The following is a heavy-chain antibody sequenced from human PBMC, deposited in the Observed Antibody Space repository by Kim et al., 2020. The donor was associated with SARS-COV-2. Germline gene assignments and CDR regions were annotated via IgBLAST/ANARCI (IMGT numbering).Heavy chain of an antibody. Sequence: GGSLRLSCAASGFTFSSYGMHWVRQAPGKGLEWVAVISYDGSNKYYAASVKGRFTISRDNSKNTLYLQMNRLRAEDTAVYYCARGFEGYSSSWFDYWGQG. CDR2: ISYDGSNK. CDR1: GFTFSSYG. CDR3: ARGFEGYSSSWFDY. D-gene: IGHD6-13*01. J-gene: IGHJ4*02. V-gene: IGHV3-33*05.